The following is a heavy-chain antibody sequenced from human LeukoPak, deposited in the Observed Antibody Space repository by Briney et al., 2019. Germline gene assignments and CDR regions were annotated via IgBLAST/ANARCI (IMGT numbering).Heavy chain of an antibody. CDR1: GFTFSNAW. CDR2: IKSKTDGGTT. CDR3: TTDEYCSGGSCYWFDP. V-gene: IGHV3-15*01. J-gene: IGHJ5*02. Sequence: PGGSLRLSCAASGFTFSNAWMSWVRQAPEKGLEWVGRIKSKTDGGTTDYAAPVKGRFTISRDDSKTTLYLQMNSLKTEDTAVYYCTTDEYCSGGSCYWFDPWGQGTLVTVSS. D-gene: IGHD2-15*01.